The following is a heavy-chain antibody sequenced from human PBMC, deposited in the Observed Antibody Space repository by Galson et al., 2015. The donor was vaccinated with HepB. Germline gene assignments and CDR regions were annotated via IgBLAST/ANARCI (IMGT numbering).Heavy chain of an antibody. Sequence: SLRLSCAASGFTFSSYAMHWVRQAPGKGLEWVAVISYDGSNKYYADSVKGRFTISRDNSKNTLYLQMNSLRAEDTAVYYCARDPRDSSGYYFDYWGQGTLVTVSS. V-gene: IGHV3-30*04. CDR3: ARDPRDSSGYYFDY. D-gene: IGHD3-22*01. CDR1: GFTFSSYA. J-gene: IGHJ4*02. CDR2: ISYDGSNK.